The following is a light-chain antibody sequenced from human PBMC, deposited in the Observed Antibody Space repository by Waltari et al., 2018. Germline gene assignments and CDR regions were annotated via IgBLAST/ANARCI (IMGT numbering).Light chain of an antibody. CDR1: NIESKS. Sequence: SYVLTQPPSVSVAPGETARLTCGGNNIESKSVHWYRQRPGQAPVLVNSYDSDRPSGIPDRFCGSNSGNTATLTISGVEAGDEARYYCHVWHPHVDPGVFGTGTEVTVL. CDR2: YDS. J-gene: IGLJ1*01. V-gene: IGLV3-21*04. CDR3: HVWHPHVDPGV.